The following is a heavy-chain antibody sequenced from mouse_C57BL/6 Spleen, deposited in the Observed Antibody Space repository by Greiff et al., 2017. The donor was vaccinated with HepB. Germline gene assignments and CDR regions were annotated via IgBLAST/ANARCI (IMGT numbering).Heavy chain of an antibody. V-gene: IGHV1-15*01. CDR1: GYTFTDYE. CDR3: TRSGSSPLYAMDY. D-gene: IGHD1-1*01. J-gene: IGHJ4*01. CDR2: IDPETGGT. Sequence: VKLQESGAELVRPGASVTLSCKASGYTFTDYEMHWVKQTPVHGLEWIGAIDPETGGTAYNQKFKGKAILTADKSSSTAYMELRSLTSEDSAVYYCTRSGSSPLYAMDYWGQGTSVTVSS.